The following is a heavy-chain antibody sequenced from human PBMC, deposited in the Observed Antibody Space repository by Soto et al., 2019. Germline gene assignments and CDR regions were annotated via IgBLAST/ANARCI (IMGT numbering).Heavy chain of an antibody. CDR2: INSDGSST. CDR3: ARDHGYHYYYYYGMDV. CDR1: GFTFSSYW. V-gene: IGHV3-74*01. D-gene: IGHD3-22*01. Sequence: GGSLRLSCAASGFTFSSYWMHWVRQAPGKGLVWVSRINSDGSSTSYADSVKGRFTISRDNAKNTLYLQMNSLRAEDTAVYYCARDHGYHYYYYYGMDVWGQGTTVTVS. J-gene: IGHJ6*02.